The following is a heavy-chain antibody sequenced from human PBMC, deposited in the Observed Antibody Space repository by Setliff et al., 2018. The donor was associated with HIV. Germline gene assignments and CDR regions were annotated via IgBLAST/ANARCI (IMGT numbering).Heavy chain of an antibody. CDR3: VRGVTRDISGYYRDEYFQH. J-gene: IGHJ1*01. Sequence: GASVKVSCKASGYTFTSYGISWVRQAPGQGLEWMGWISSYNGNTNYAQSLQGRVTLTTDTSTNTAYMEMRTLRSDDTAVYYCVRGVTRDISGYYRDEYFQHWGQGTPVTVSS. CDR2: ISSYNGNT. D-gene: IGHD3-22*01. V-gene: IGHV1-18*01. CDR1: GYTFTSYG.